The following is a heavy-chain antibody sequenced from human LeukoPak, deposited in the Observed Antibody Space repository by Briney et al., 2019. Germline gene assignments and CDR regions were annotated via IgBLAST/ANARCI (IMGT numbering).Heavy chain of an antibody. J-gene: IGHJ5*02. CDR2: INWNGGST. CDR1: GFTFDDYG. Sequence: GGSLRLSCAASGFTFDDYGMSWVRQAPGKGLEWVSGINWNGGSTGYADSVKGRFTIPRDNAKNSLYLQMNSLRAEDTALYHCARDRVYCSSTSCHNWFDPWGQGTLVTVSS. D-gene: IGHD2-2*01. V-gene: IGHV3-20*01. CDR3: ARDRVYCSSTSCHNWFDP.